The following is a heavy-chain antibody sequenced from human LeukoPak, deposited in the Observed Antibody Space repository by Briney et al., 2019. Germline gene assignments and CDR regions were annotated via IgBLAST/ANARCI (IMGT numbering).Heavy chain of an antibody. CDR1: GGSISSSSYY. CDR3: ARRAAADIDAFDV. J-gene: IGHJ3*01. Sequence: SETLSLTCTVSGGSISSSSYYWGWIRQPPGKGLEWIGSIYYSGSTYYNPSLKSRVTISVDTSKNQFSLKLSSVTAADTAVYYCARRAAADIDAFDVWGQGTMVTVSS. D-gene: IGHD6-13*01. V-gene: IGHV4-39*01. CDR2: IYYSGST.